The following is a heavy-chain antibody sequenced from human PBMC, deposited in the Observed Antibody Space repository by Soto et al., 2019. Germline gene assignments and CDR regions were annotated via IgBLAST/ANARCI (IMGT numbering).Heavy chain of an antibody. V-gene: IGHV2-5*02. CDR2: IYWDDEK. Sequence: QITLKESGPTLVKPTQTLTLTCTFSGFSLTTSGVGVGWIRQPPGKPLEWLALIYWDDEKRYSPSLKSRHSITNDTSKKQAVLTKTNMDPADTASYFCAHRTTTVTWWFDPWGQGTLVTVSS. J-gene: IGHJ5*02. CDR1: GFSLTTSGVG. CDR3: AHRTTTVTWWFDP. D-gene: IGHD4-17*01.